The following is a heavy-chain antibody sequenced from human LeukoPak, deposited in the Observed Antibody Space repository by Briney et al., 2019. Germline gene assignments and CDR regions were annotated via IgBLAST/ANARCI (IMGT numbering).Heavy chain of an antibody. V-gene: IGHV3-49*03. Sequence: PGGSLRLSCSASGFTFGDYAMSWFPQAPGKGPEWAGFIRGNAYGGTTEYAASVKGRFTISRDDSKSIAYLQMNSLKTEDTAVYYCTRDEIATRPKGGHYYYSMDVWGKGTTVTVSS. J-gene: IGHJ6*03. CDR3: TRDEIATRPKGGHYYYSMDV. CDR1: GFTFGDYA. D-gene: IGHD6-6*01. CDR2: IRGNAYGGTT.